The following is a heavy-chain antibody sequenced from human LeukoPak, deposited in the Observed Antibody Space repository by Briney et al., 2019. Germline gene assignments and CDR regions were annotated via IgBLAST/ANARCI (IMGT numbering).Heavy chain of an antibody. V-gene: IGHV3-30*02. CDR3: AKAGAYGDALDY. D-gene: IGHD4-17*01. CDR1: GFTCSSYG. Sequence: GGSLRLSCAASGFTCSSYGMHWVRQAPGKGLEWVAFIRYDGSNKYYADSVKGRFTISRDNSKNTLYLQMNSLRAEDTAVYYCAKAGAYGDALDYWGQGTLVTVSS. J-gene: IGHJ4*02. CDR2: IRYDGSNK.